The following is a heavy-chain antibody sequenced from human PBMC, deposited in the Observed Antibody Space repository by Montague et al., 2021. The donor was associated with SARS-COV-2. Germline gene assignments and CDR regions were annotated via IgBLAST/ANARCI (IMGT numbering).Heavy chain of an antibody. Sequence: SETLSLTCAVSGGSFSGYHWNWIRQPPGKGLEWIGELNHGGSTNYSPSLKSRLTISADTSKNQFSLKLTSVAAADTAVYYCARLRDGVVPSPILGVGPYYYYDCMDVWGRGTTVTVSS. CDR3: ARLRDGVVPSPILGVGPYYYYDCMDV. V-gene: IGHV4-34*01. J-gene: IGHJ6*03. CDR2: LNHGGST. D-gene: IGHD3-10*01. CDR1: GGSFSGYH.